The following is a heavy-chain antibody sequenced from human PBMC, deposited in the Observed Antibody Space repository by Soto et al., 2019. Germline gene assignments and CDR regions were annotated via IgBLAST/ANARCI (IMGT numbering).Heavy chain of an antibody. J-gene: IGHJ3*02. Sequence: GGSLRLSCAASGFTFSSYAMSWVRQAPGKGLEWVSAISGSGGSTYYADSVKGRFTISRDNSKNTLYLQMNSLRAEDTAVYYCAKGTRLWFGELLPGFGFDAFDIWGQGTMVTVSS. CDR2: ISGSGGST. D-gene: IGHD3-10*01. CDR1: GFTFSSYA. CDR3: AKGTRLWFGELLPGFGFDAFDI. V-gene: IGHV3-23*01.